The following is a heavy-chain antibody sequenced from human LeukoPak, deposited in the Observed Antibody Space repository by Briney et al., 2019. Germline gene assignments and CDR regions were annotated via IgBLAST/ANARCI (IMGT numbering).Heavy chain of an antibody. CDR2: IYPGNSDT. CDR1: GYSFTSYW. V-gene: IGHV5-51*01. D-gene: IGHD6-19*01. J-gene: IGHJ4*02. Sequence: GESLKISCKGSGYSFTSYWITWVRQKPGKGLEWMGIIYPGNSDTKYSPSFQGQITISADKSINTAYLQWSSLEASDTAMYYCARRKAVARISYFDSWGQGTLVTVSS. CDR3: ARRKAVARISYFDS.